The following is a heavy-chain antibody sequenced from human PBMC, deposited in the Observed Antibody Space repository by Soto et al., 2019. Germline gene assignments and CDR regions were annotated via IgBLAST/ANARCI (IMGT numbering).Heavy chain of an antibody. CDR3: AKGFYSSSGAFDI. Sequence: VQLVESGGGVAQPGRSLRLPCAASGFSVSSYGMFWVRQAPGKGLEWVAVISYDGNSKYYGDSVKGRFTISRDISKNTLHLQMNSLRVEDAAVYYCAKGFYSSSGAFDIWGQGTMVTVSS. V-gene: IGHV3-30*18. J-gene: IGHJ3*02. CDR2: ISYDGNSK. CDR1: GFSVSSYG. D-gene: IGHD4-4*01.